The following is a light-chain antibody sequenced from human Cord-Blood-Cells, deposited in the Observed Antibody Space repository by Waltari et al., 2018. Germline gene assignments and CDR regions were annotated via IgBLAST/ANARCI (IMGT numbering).Light chain of an antibody. CDR3: CSYAGSYTFDVV. V-gene: IGLV2-11*01. Sequence: QSALTQPRPVSGSPGQSVTTSCTGPSSDVGGYNSVSWYQQHPGKAPKLMIYDVSKRPSGVPDRFSGSKSGNTASLTISGLQAEDEADYYCCSYAGSYTFDVVFGGGTKLTVL. CDR1: SSDVGGYNS. CDR2: DVS. J-gene: IGLJ2*01.